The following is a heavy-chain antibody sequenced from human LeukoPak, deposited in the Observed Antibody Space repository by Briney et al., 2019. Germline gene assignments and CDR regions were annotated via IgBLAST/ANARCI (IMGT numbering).Heavy chain of an antibody. Sequence: SVKVSCKASGGTFSSYAISWVRQAPGQGLEWMGGIIPIFGTANYAQKFQGRVTITTDESTSTAYMELSSLRSEDTAVYYCARGYCSSTSCLLRGYYYYMDVWAKGPRSPSP. V-gene: IGHV1-69*05. CDR3: ARGYCSSTSCLLRGYYYYMDV. CDR2: IIPIFGTA. CDR1: GGTFSSYA. J-gene: IGHJ6*03. D-gene: IGHD2-2*01.